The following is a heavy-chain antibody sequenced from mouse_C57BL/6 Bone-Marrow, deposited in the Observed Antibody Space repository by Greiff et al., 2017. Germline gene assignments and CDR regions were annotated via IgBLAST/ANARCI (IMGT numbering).Heavy chain of an antibody. Sequence: EVKLLESGGDLVKPGASLKLSCAASGYTFSSYGMSWVSQTPDQRLEWVATISSGGSYTNYPDSVKGRFTLSRDNATNTLYLQMSSLKSEDTAVYYCARPNYSPLDYWGQGTSLTVSS. CDR3: ARPNYSPLDY. D-gene: IGHD2-12*01. J-gene: IGHJ2*02. V-gene: IGHV5-6*01. CDR1: GYTFSSYG. CDR2: ISSGGSYT.